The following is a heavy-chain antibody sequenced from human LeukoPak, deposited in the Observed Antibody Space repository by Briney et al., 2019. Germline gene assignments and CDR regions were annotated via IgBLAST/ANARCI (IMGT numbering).Heavy chain of an antibody. V-gene: IGHV3-74*01. J-gene: IGHJ4*02. CDR3: ASADLGGSYGSGGFDY. CDR1: GFTFSNYW. D-gene: IGHD1-26*01. Sequence: GGSLRLSCAASGFTFSNYWMQWVRQAPGKGLVWVSRINGDASSISYADSVKGRFTISRDNAKNTLYLQMNSLRVEDTAVYYCASADLGGSYGSGGFDYWGQGTLVTVSS. CDR2: INGDASSI.